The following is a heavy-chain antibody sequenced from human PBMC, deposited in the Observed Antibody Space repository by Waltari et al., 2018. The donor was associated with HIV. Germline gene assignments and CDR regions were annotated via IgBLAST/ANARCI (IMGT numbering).Heavy chain of an antibody. D-gene: IGHD3-3*01. J-gene: IGHJ3*02. CDR1: GFTSSSYS. V-gene: IGHV3-21*01. Sequence: EVQLVESGGGLVKPGGSLRLSCAASGFTSSSYSMNWVRQAPGKGLEWVSSISSSSSYIYYADSVKGRFTISRDNAKNSLYLQMNSLRAEDTAVYYCARDPPFTIFGVVPGAFDIWGQGTMVTVSS. CDR3: ARDPPFTIFGVVPGAFDI. CDR2: ISSSSSYI.